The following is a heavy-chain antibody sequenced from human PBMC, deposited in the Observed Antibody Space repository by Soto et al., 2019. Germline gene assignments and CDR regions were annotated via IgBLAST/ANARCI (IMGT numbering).Heavy chain of an antibody. D-gene: IGHD3-10*01. J-gene: IGHJ6*02. V-gene: IGHV4-61*01. Sequence: QVQLQESGPGLVKPSETLSLTCSVSGAAVSIGTYYWSWIRQPPGKGLEWIGYVYFRGITEYNPALKRRVTISADTSQNHVSLTLTSVTAAYTAVYYCAGWNTVGIYPYYHGMDVWGQGTKVIVSS. CDR2: VYFRGIT. CDR3: AGWNTVGIYPYYHGMDV. CDR1: GAAVSIGTYY.